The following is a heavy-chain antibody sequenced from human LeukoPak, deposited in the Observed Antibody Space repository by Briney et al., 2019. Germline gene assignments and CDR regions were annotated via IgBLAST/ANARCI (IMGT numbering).Heavy chain of an antibody. J-gene: IGHJ4*02. D-gene: IGHD1-1*01. V-gene: IGHV3-9*01. Sequence: GGSLRLSCTASGFSFEAYAMQWVRQVPGKGLQWVSGISSNGESTGYADSVKGRFTISRDNAKNSLYLQMNFLRTEDKALYYCAKGSGTYQGPFDHWGQGILVTVSS. CDR3: AKGSGTYQGPFDH. CDR2: ISSNGEST. CDR1: GFSFEAYA.